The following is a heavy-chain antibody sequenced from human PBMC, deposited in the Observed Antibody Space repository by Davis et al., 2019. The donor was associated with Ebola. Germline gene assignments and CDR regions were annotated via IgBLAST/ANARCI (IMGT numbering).Heavy chain of an antibody. CDR3: ASSGSLIGY. J-gene: IGHJ4*02. V-gene: IGHV3-74*01. D-gene: IGHD3-10*01. CDR1: GFTFGAYW. CDR2: INGDGSRT. Sequence: HTGGSLRLSCAASGFTFGAYWMHWVRQAPGKGLVWISQINGDGSRTTYADSVKGRFTISRDNSKNTLYLQMNSLRAEDTAVYYCASSGSLIGYWGQGTLVTVSS.